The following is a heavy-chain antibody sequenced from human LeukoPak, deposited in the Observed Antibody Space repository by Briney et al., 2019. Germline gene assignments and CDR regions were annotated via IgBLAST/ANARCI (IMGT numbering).Heavy chain of an antibody. CDR1: GFTVSSNY. V-gene: IGHV3-7*01. D-gene: IGHD3-10*01. Sequence: GGSLRLSCAASGFTVSSNYMSWVRQAPGKGLEWVANIKTDGSEKHYVDSVKGRFTISRDNAKNSLYLQMSSLRVEDTAVFYCAKYSYGSGTSFDPWGQGTLVTVSS. CDR2: IKTDGSEK. J-gene: IGHJ5*02. CDR3: AKYSYGSGTSFDP.